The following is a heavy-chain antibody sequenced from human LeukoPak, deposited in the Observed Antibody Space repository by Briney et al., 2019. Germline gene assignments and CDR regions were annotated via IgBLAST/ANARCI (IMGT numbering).Heavy chain of an antibody. V-gene: IGHV3-11*01. Sequence: GGSLRLSCAASGFTFSDYYMSWIRQAPGKGLEWVSYISSSGSTIYYADSVKGRFTISRDNAKNSLYLQMNSLRAEDTAVYYCARASILPYCSGGSCPPDYWGQGTLVTVSS. CDR1: GFTFSDYY. J-gene: IGHJ4*02. D-gene: IGHD2-15*01. CDR2: ISSSGSTI. CDR3: ARASILPYCSGGSCPPDY.